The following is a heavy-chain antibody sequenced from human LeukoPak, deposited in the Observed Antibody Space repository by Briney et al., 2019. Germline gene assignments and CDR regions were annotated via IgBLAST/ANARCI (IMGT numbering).Heavy chain of an antibody. CDR2: IIPIFGTA. CDR1: GGTFSSYA. J-gene: IGHJ6*03. Sequence: ASVKVSCKASGGTFSSYAISWVRRAPGQGLEWMGGIIPIFGTANYAQKFQGRVTITADKSTSTAYMELSSLRSEDTAVYYCARVDSRWDYYYYMDVWGKGTTVTVSS. V-gene: IGHV1-69*06. CDR3: ARVDSRWDYYYYMDV. D-gene: IGHD3/OR15-3a*01.